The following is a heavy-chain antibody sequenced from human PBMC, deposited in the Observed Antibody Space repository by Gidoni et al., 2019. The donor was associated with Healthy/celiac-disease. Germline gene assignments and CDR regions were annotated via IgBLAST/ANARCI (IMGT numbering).Heavy chain of an antibody. CDR3: ARGGQWELLGLGEYFQH. CDR1: GFTFDDST. D-gene: IGHD1-26*01. Sequence: EVQLVESGGVVVQPGGSLRLSCAASGFTFDDSTMHWVRQAPGKGLEWVSLISWDGDISYYADSVKGRFTISRDNIKNSLYLQMSSLRNEDTALYYCARGGQWELLGLGEYFQHWGQGTLVTVSS. J-gene: IGHJ1*01. CDR2: ISWDGDIS. V-gene: IGHV3-43*01.